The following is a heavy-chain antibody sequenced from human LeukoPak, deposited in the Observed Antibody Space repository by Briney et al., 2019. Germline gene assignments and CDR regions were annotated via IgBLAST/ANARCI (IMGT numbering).Heavy chain of an antibody. CDR2: ISAYNGNT. D-gene: IGHD2-21*01. CDR1: GYTFTSYG. J-gene: IGHJ6*03. Sequence: ASVKVSCKASGYTFTSYGISWVRQAPGQGLEWMGWISAYNGNTNYAQKLQGGVTMTTDTSTSTAYMELRSLRSDDTAVYYCARAYCGGDCYYYYYYYMDVWGKGTTVTVSS. CDR3: ARAYCGGDCYYYYYYYMDV. V-gene: IGHV1-18*01.